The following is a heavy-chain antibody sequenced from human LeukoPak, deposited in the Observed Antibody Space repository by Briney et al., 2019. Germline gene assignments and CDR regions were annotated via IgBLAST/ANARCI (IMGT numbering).Heavy chain of an antibody. J-gene: IGHJ5*02. CDR1: GGSISSYY. CDR2: IYYSGST. CDR3: ARGGGVATINWFDP. V-gene: IGHV4-59*12. D-gene: IGHD5-12*01. Sequence: PSETLSLTCTVSGGSISSYYWSWIRQPPGKGLEWIGYIYYSGSTNYNPSLKSRVTISVDRSENQFSLKLSSVTAADTAVYYCARGGGVATINWFDPWGQGTLVTVSS.